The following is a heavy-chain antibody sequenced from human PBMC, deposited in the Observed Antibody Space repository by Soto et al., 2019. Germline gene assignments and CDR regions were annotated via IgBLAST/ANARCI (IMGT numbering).Heavy chain of an antibody. CDR2: IYHSGST. CDR3: ARDLFTMIEDYYGMDV. J-gene: IGHJ6*02. Sequence: SETLSLTCAVSGGSISSSNLWSCVRQPPGKGLEWIGEIYHSGSTNYNPSLKSRVTISVDKSKNQFSLKLSSVTAADTAVYYCARDLFTMIEDYYGMDVWGQGTTVTVYS. V-gene: IGHV4-4*02. D-gene: IGHD3-22*01. CDR1: GGSISSSNL.